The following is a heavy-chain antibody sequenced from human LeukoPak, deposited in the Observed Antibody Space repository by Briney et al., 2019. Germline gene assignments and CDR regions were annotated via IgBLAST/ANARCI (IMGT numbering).Heavy chain of an antibody. CDR2: IYYSGNI. J-gene: IGHJ4*02. Sequence: SETLSLTCSISDGSISSYYWSWIRPPPGKGLEWIGYIYYSGNIIYNTSLKSRVSISVDTSKNQFSLKLTSVTAADTAVYYCARHSHPPRPRAVAGTYFDYWGQGTLVTVSS. D-gene: IGHD6-19*01. CDR1: DGSISSYY. CDR3: ARHSHPPRPRAVAGTYFDY. V-gene: IGHV4-59*08.